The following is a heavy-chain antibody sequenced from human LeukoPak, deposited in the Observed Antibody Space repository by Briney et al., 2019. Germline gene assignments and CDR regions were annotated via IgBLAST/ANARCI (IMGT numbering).Heavy chain of an antibody. V-gene: IGHV3-23*01. D-gene: IGHD3-22*01. Sequence: GGTLRLSCAASGFTFSSYGMSWVRQAPGKGLEWVSAISGSGGSTYYADSVKGRFTISRDNSKNTLYLQMNSLRAEDTAVYYCAKDYYDSSGRPDYWGQGTLVTVSS. CDR2: ISGSGGST. J-gene: IGHJ4*02. CDR1: GFTFSSYG. CDR3: AKDYYDSSGRPDY.